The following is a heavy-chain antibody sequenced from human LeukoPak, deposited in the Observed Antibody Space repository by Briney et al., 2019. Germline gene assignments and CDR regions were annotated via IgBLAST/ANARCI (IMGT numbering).Heavy chain of an antibody. D-gene: IGHD6-13*01. J-gene: IGHJ5*02. Sequence: PSETLSLTCTVSGGSISSSSYYWGWIRQPPGKGLEWIGSIYYSGSTYYNPSLKSRVTISVDTSKNQFSLKLSSVTAADTAVYYCAREPIAAAGTNWFDPWGQGTLVTVSS. CDR2: IYYSGST. V-gene: IGHV4-39*07. CDR1: GGSISSSSYY. CDR3: AREPIAAAGTNWFDP.